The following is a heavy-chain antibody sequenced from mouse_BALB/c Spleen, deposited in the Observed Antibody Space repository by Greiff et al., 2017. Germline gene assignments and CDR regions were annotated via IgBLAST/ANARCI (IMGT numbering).Heavy chain of an antibody. J-gene: IGHJ4*01. Sequence: VQLQQSGPQLVRPGASVKISCKASGYSFTSYWMHWVKQRPGQGLEWIGMIDPSDSETRLNQKFKDKATLTVDKSPSTAYMQLSSPTSEDSAVYYCARGAYYGYAMDYWGQGTSVTVSS. CDR1: GYSFTSYW. D-gene: IGHD1-1*02. CDR2: IDPSDSET. V-gene: IGHV1S127*01. CDR3: ARGAYYGYAMDY.